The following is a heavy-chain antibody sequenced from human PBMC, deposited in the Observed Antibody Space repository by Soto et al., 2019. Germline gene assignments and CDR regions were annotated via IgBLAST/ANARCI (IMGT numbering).Heavy chain of an antibody. CDR3: ARVRGIAAAGYYHYVMDV. D-gene: IGHD6-13*01. J-gene: IGHJ6*04. CDR1: GGTFSSYT. Sequence: ASVKVSCKASGGTFSSYTISWVRQAPGQGLEWMGRIIPILGIANYAQKFQGRVTITADKSTSTAYMELSSLRSEDTAVYYCARVRGIAAAGYYHYVMDVWGKGSTVIVSS. CDR2: IIPILGIA. V-gene: IGHV1-69*02.